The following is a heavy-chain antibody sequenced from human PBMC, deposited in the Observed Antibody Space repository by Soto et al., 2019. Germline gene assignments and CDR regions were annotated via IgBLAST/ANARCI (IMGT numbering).Heavy chain of an antibody. V-gene: IGHV1-69*13. CDR2: IIPIFGTA. J-gene: IGHJ6*02. Sequence: SVKVSCKASGGTFSSYAISWVRQAPGQGLEWMGGIIPIFGTANYAQKFQGRVTITADESTSTAYMELSSLRSEDTAVYYCARVPFMITFGGVPYYYYGMDVWGQGTTVTVSS. CDR3: ARVPFMITFGGVPYYYYGMDV. D-gene: IGHD3-16*01. CDR1: GGTFSSYA.